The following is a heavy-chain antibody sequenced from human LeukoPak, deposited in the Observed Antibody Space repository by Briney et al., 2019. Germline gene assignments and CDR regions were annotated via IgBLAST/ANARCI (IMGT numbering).Heavy chain of an antibody. V-gene: IGHV3-30*18. CDR3: AKDVVSGWYWGYFDY. Sequence: GGSLRLSCAASGFTFSSYGMHWVRQAPGKGLEWVAVISYDGSNKYYADSVKGRFTISRDNSKNTLYLQMNSLRAEDTAVYYCAKDVVSGWYWGYFDYWGQGTLVTVSS. J-gene: IGHJ4*02. D-gene: IGHD6-19*01. CDR1: GFTFSSYG. CDR2: ISYDGSNK.